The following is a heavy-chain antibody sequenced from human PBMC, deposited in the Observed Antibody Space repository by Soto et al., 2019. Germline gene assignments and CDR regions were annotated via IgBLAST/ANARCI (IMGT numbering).Heavy chain of an antibody. Sequence: SQTLSLTCAISGDSVSSNSAAWNWIRQSPSRGLEWLGRTYYRSKWYNDYAVSVKSRITINPDTSKNQFSLQLNSVTPEDTAVYYCARVHSVVPAAIPVFYMDVWGKGTTVTVSS. V-gene: IGHV6-1*01. J-gene: IGHJ6*03. CDR2: TYYRSKWYN. CDR1: GDSVSSNSAA. D-gene: IGHD2-2*01. CDR3: ARVHSVVPAAIPVFYMDV.